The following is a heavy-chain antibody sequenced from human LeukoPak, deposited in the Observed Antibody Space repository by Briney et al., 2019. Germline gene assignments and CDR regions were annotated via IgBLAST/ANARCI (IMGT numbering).Heavy chain of an antibody. J-gene: IGHJ4*02. CDR1: GYTFTGYY. CDR2: INPNSGGT. CDR3: ARETSGSYYNFDY. Sequence: ASVKVSCKASGYTFTGYYMHWVRQAPGQGLEWMGRINPNSGGTNYAQKFQGRVTMTRDTSISTAYMELSRLRSDGTAVYYCARETSGSYYNFDYWGQGTLVTVSS. D-gene: IGHD3-10*01. V-gene: IGHV1-2*06.